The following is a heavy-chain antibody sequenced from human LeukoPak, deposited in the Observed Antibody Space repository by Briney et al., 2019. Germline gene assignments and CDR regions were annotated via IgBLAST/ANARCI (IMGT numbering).Heavy chain of an antibody. CDR3: ARRRDVYSGSYYPFDY. Sequence: GESLKISCKGSGYSFTNYWIGWVRQMPGKGLKWMGITYPGDSDARYSPSFQGQVTISADKSISTAYLQWSSLKASDTAMYYCARRRDVYSGSYYPFDYWGQGTLVTVSS. V-gene: IGHV5-51*01. D-gene: IGHD1-26*01. J-gene: IGHJ4*02. CDR1: GYSFTNYW. CDR2: TYPGDSDA.